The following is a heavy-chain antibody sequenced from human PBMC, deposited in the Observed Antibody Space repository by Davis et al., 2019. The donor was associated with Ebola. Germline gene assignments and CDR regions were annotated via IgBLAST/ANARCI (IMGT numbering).Heavy chain of an antibody. V-gene: IGHV4-34*01. CDR2: INHSGST. CDR3: ARLVIGYWFDP. D-gene: IGHD3-10*01. CDR1: GGSFSGYY. J-gene: IGHJ5*02. Sequence: MPSETLSLTCAVYGGSFSGYYWSWIRQPPGKGLEWIGEINHSGSTNYNPSLKSRVTISVDTSKNQFSLKLSSVTAADTAVYYCARLVIGYWFDPWGQGTLVTVSS.